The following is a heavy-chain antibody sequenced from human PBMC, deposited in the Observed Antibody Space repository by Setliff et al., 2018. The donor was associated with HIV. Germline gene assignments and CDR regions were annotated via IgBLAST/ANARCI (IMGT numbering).Heavy chain of an antibody. D-gene: IGHD3-22*01. J-gene: IGHJ6*02. Sequence: ASVKVSCKASGYTFTSYDISWVRQAPGQGLEWMGWISAYNGNTNYAQKLQGRVTMTTDTTTSTAYMELRSLRSDDTAVYYCAREIGDYYDSSGYYPPTDYYYGMDVWGQGTTVTVSS. CDR3: AREIGDYYDSSGYYPPTDYYYGMDV. V-gene: IGHV1-18*01. CDR1: GYTFTSYD. CDR2: ISAYNGNT.